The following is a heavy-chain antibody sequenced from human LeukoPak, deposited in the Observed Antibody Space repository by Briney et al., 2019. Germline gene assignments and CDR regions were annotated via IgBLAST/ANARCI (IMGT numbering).Heavy chain of an antibody. CDR3: ARVRSWELEDY. J-gene: IGHJ4*02. D-gene: IGHD3-10*01. V-gene: IGHV3-11*01. Sequence: EGVSYISSSGSTISYADSVKGRFTISRDNAKNSLYLQMNSLRAEDTAVYYCARVRSWELEDYWGQGTLVTVSS. CDR2: ISSSGSTI.